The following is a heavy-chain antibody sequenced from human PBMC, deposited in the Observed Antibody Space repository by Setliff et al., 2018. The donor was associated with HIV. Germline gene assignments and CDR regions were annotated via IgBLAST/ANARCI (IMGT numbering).Heavy chain of an antibody. CDR2: INAGNGNT. CDR1: GYTFTSYY. CDR3: ARDLVVVPTAMEGSGWFDP. D-gene: IGHD2-2*01. Sequence: ASVKVSCKASGYTFTSYYIHWVRQAPGQGLEWMGWINAGNGNTKYAQKFQGRVTITADKSTSTAYMQLSSLRSEDTALYYCARDLVVVPTAMEGSGWFDPWGQGTLVTVSS. J-gene: IGHJ5*02. V-gene: IGHV1-3*01.